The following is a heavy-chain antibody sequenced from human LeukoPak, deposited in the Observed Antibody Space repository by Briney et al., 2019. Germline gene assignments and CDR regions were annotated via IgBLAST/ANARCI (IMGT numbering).Heavy chain of an antibody. CDR1: GFTFSSYS. V-gene: IGHV3-21*01. Sequence: GGSLRLSCAASGFTFSSYSMNWVRQAPGKGLEWVSSISSSSGYIYYADSVKGRFTISRDNAKNSLYLQMNSLRAEDTAVYYCARDRCSSTSCYSDYWGQGTLVTVSS. CDR3: ARDRCSSTSCYSDY. D-gene: IGHD2-2*02. J-gene: IGHJ4*02. CDR2: ISSSSGYI.